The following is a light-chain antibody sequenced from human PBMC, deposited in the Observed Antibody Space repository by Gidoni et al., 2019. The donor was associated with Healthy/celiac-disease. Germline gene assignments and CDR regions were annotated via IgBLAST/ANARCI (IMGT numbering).Light chain of an antibody. CDR1: QGISSW. CDR2: AAS. V-gene: IGKV1D-12*01. Sequence: DIHMTQSPSSVSASVGDRVTITCQASQGISSWLVWYQQKPGKAPKLLHYAASSLQSGVPSRSSGRGSGTDFTLTISSLQHEDLATYYCQQANSFYTFGGGTKVEIK. J-gene: IGKJ4*01. CDR3: QQANSFYT.